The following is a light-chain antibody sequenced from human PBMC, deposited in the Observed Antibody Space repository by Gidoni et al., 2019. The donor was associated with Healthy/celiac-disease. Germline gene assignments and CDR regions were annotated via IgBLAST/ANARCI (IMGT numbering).Light chain of an antibody. V-gene: IGKV1-33*01. J-gene: IGKJ5*01. CDR3: QQYDNPST. CDR2: DAS. CDR1: QDISNY. Sequence: DIQMTQSPSSLSASVGDRVTITCQASQDISNYLNWYQQKPGKAPKLLIYDASNLETGVPSRFSGSGSGTDFTFTISSLQAEDIATYYCQQYDNPSTFXXXTRLEI.